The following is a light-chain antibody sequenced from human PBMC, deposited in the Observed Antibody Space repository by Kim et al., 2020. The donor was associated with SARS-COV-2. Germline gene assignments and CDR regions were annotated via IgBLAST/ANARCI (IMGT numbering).Light chain of an antibody. V-gene: IGLV2-14*01. J-gene: IGLJ1*01. CDR2: DVS. Sequence: QSALTQPASVSGSPGQSITISCTGTSSDVGGYNYVSWYQQHPGKAPKLMIYDVSKRPSGVSNRFSGSKSGNTASLTISGLQAEDEADYYCSSYTSSSTYVFRTGTQLTVL. CDR1: SSDVGGYNY. CDR3: SSYTSSSTYV.